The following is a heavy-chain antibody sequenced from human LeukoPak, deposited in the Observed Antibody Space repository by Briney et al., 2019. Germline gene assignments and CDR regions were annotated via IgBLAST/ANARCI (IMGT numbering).Heavy chain of an antibody. J-gene: IGHJ3*01. CDR1: GFTFSSYG. V-gene: IGHV3-30*18. CDR2: ISYDGSNK. CDR3: AKDLSGDMSD. D-gene: IGHD3-10*01. Sequence: PGRSLRLSCAASGFTFSSYGMHWVSQAPGKGLEWVAVISYDGSNKYYADSVKGRFTISRDNSKNTLYLQMNSLRAEDTAVYYCAKDLSGDMSDWGQGTMVTVSS.